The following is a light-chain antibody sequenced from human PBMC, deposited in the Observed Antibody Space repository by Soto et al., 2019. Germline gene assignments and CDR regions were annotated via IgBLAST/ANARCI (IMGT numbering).Light chain of an antibody. J-gene: IGKJ4*01. CDR3: QQANSFART. V-gene: IGKV1-12*01. Sequence: DIQMTQSPSSVSASVGDRVTITCRASQGFSTWLAWYRRTPGRAPELLIYSASSFHSGVPSRFSGSGSGTDFTLTFSSLQTEDFATFYCQQANSFARTFGGGTEVEIK. CDR1: QGFSTW. CDR2: SAS.